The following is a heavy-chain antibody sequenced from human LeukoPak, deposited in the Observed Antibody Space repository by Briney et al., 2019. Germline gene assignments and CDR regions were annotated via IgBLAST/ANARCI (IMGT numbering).Heavy chain of an antibody. CDR3: AKDRSIGTYYTFDH. D-gene: IGHD1-26*01. CDR2: ITASGTDT. V-gene: IGHV3-23*01. CDR1: GFSVSTYP. Sequence: GGSLRLSCTASGFSVSTYPMAWVRQAPGKGLQWVSTITASGTDTFYADSVKGRFTISGDHSKNTLYLQMSSLAAADTAVYYCAKDRSIGTYYTFDHWGQGTLVTVSS. J-gene: IGHJ4*02.